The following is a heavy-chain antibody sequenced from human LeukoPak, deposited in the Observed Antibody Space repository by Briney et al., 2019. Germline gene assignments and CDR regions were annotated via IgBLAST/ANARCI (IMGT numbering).Heavy chain of an antibody. CDR3: AREDGDYNFDY. D-gene: IGHD4-17*01. J-gene: IGHJ4*02. CDR1: GGTFSSYA. V-gene: IGHV1-69*06. Sequence: SVKASCKASGGTFSSYAISWVRQAPGQGLAWMGRIIPIFGTANYAQKFQGRVTITADKSTSTAYMELSSLRSEDTAVYYCAREDGDYNFDYWGQGTLVTVSS. CDR2: IIPIFGTA.